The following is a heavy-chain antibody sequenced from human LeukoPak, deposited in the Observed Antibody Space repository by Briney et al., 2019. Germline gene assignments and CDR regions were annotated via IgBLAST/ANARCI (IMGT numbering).Heavy chain of an antibody. V-gene: IGHV4-4*07. CDR3: ARTLGWASSRYPFDG. Sequence: SETLSLTCTVSGGSISSYYWSWIRQPAGKGLEWIGRIYSTGSTNYNPSLKSRVTMSVDTSKNQFSLKVNSVTAADTAVYYCARTLGWASSRYPFDGWGQGTLVTVSS. J-gene: IGHJ4*02. CDR1: GGSISSYY. CDR2: IYSTGST. D-gene: IGHD3-16*02.